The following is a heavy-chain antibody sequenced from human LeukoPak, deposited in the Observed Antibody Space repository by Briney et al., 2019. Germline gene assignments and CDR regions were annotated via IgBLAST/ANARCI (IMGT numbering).Heavy chain of an antibody. Sequence: SETLSLTCIVSGGSLSSYYWSWIRQPPGKGLEWIGYIYYSGSTHYNPSLKSRVTISVDTSKNQLSRELNSVTAADTAVYYCARAGPGYCSSTSCYYFDYWGQGTLVTVSS. CDR3: ARAGPGYCSSTSCYYFDY. V-gene: IGHV4-59*01. CDR2: IYYSGST. J-gene: IGHJ4*02. CDR1: GGSLSSYY. D-gene: IGHD2-2*01.